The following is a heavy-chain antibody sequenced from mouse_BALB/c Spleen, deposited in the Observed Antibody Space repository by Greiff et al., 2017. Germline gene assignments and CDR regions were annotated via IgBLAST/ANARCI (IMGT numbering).Heavy chain of an antibody. V-gene: IGHV1-12*01. CDR2: IYPGNGDT. J-gene: IGHJ4*01. CDR3: AKDYGNPYYYAMDY. Sequence: LQQSGAELVKPGASVKMSCKASGYTFTSYNMHWVKQTPGQGLEWIGAIYPGNGDTSYNQKFKGKATLTADKSSSTAYMQLSSLTSEDSAVYYCAKDYGNPYYYAMDYWGQGTSVTVSS. CDR1: GYTFTSYN. D-gene: IGHD2-1*01.